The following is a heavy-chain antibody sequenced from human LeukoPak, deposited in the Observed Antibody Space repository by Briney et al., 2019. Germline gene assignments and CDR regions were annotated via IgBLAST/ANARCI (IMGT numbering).Heavy chain of an antibody. CDR2: INPNSGGT. J-gene: IGHJ6*02. D-gene: IGHD6-6*01. V-gene: IGHV1-2*02. CDR3: AREMIAARLVAWDYYGMDV. Sequence: ASVKVSCRASGYTFTGYYMHWVRQAPGQGLEWMGWINPNSGGTNYAQKFQGRVTVTRDTSISTAYMELSRLRSDDTAVYYCAREMIAARLVAWDYYGMDVWGQGTTVTVSS. CDR1: GYTFTGYY.